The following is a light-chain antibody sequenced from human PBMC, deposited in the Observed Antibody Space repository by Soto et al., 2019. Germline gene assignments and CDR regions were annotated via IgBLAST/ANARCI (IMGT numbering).Light chain of an antibody. CDR3: SSYTTRSTL. Sequence: QSALTQPASVSGSPGQSITISCTGRSSDVGYYNYVSWYQQHPGKAPKLIIYGGSNRPSGVSNRFSASTSGNTASLTISGLQAVDEADYYCSSYTTRSTLFGGGTKLTVL. CDR1: SSDVGYYNY. CDR2: GGS. V-gene: IGLV2-14*01. J-gene: IGLJ3*02.